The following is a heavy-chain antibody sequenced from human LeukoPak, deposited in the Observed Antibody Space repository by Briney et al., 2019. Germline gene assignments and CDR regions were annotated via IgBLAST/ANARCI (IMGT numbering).Heavy chain of an antibody. CDR1: GYSISSGYY. D-gene: IGHD3-10*01. J-gene: IGHJ6*04. Sequence: SETLSLTCAVSGYSISSGYYWGWIRQPPGKGLEWIGSMSHNRGTYYNPSLKSRVTISMDTSKHQFSLRLSSVTAADTAVYYCASYYASGVSAYNYYGMDVWGKGTTVTVSS. V-gene: IGHV4-38-2*01. CDR2: MSHNRGT. CDR3: ASYYASGVSAYNYYGMDV.